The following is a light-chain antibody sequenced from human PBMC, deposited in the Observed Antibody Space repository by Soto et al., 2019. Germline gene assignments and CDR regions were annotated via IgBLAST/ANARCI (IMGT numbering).Light chain of an antibody. Sequence: EIVMTQSPATLSVSPGERATLSCRASQSVSSNLAWYQQKPGQAPRLHIYGASTRATGIPARFSGSGSGTELTLTISSLQSEDFAVYYCQQYNNWPSWTFGQGTKVDIK. V-gene: IGKV3-15*01. J-gene: IGKJ1*01. CDR2: GAS. CDR1: QSVSSN. CDR3: QQYNNWPSWT.